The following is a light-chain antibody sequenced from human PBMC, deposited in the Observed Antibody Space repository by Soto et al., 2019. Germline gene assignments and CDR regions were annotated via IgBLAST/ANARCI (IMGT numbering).Light chain of an antibody. CDR2: WAS. CDR1: QYITIY. Sequence: EIVLTQSPGTLSLSPGERATLSCRASQYITIYLAWYQQKPGQPPKVVIYWASIRESGVPDRFSGSGSGTEFTLTISSLQAEDVAVYYCQQYYSSPLTFGGGTKVDI. CDR3: QQYYSSPLT. V-gene: IGKV4-1*01. J-gene: IGKJ4*01.